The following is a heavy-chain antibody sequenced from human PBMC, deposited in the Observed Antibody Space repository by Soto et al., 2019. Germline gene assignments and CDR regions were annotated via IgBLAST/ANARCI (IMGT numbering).Heavy chain of an antibody. J-gene: IGHJ6*02. D-gene: IGHD2-2*01. CDR1: GHSFTSYW. CDR2: IDPSDSYT. V-gene: IGHV5-10-1*01. CDR3: ARLHCSSTSCYGHYYGMDV. Sequence: GESLKISCKGSGHSFTSYWISWVRQMPGKGLEWMGRIDPSDSYTNYSPSFQGHVTISADKSISTAYLQLSSLKASDTAMYYCARLHCSSTSCYGHYYGMDVWGQGTTVTVSS.